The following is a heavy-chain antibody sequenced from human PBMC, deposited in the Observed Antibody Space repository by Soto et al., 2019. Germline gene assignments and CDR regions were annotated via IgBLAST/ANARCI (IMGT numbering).Heavy chain of an antibody. J-gene: IGHJ4*02. CDR1: GYTFTSYG. Sequence: ASVKVSCKASGYTFTSYGISWVRQAPGQGLEWMGWISAYNGNTNYAQKLQGRVTMTTDTSTSTAYMELRSLRSYDTAVYYGARDEGDGYNNYPFDYWGQGTLVTVSS. D-gene: IGHD4-4*01. CDR2: ISAYNGNT. V-gene: IGHV1-18*01. CDR3: ARDEGDGYNNYPFDY.